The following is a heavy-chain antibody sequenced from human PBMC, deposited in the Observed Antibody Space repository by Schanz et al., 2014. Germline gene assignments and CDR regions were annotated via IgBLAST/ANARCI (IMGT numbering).Heavy chain of an antibody. J-gene: IGHJ4*02. CDR1: GFNFGDYY. Sequence: DVQLVESGGGLVQSGGSLRLSCAASGFNFGDYYMTWVRQAPGKGLESVAKINPDGSGKYYVVSVEGRFTISRDNAKKSLDLHMNSLTAEDTAVYYCAKDPSYGSDWVKYLDHWGQGTLVTVSS. CDR2: INPDGSGK. D-gene: IGHD1-26*01. V-gene: IGHV3-7*01. CDR3: AKDPSYGSDWVKYLDH.